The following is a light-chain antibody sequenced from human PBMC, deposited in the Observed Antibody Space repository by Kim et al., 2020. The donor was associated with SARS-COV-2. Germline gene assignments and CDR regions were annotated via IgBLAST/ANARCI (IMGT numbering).Light chain of an antibody. CDR3: QQDHNLPWT. CDR2: AAS. Sequence: PGQRAALSCRARQSVSSSYLSWYQHKPGQAPRLLIYAASTRATAIPARFSGSGAGTDFTLTITSLQPEDFAVYYCQQDHNLPWTFGQGTKVDIK. J-gene: IGKJ1*01. CDR1: QSVSSSY. V-gene: IGKV3D-7*01.